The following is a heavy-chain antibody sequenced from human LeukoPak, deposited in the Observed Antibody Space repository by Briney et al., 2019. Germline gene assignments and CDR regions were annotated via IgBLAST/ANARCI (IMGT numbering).Heavy chain of an antibody. V-gene: IGHV1-2*02. CDR3: ARDLGADSSGYYNWFDP. CDR1: GYTFTGYY. CDR2: INPNSGGT. Sequence: ASVKVSCKASGYTFTGYYMHWVRQAPGQGLEWMGWINPNSGGTNYAQKFQGRVTMTRDTSISTAYMELSRLRSDDTAVYYCARDLGADSSGYYNWFDPWGQGTLVTVSS. J-gene: IGHJ5*02. D-gene: IGHD3-22*01.